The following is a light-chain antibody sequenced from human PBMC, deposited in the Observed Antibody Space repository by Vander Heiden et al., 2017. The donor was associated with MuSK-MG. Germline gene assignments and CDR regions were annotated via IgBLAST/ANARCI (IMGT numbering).Light chain of an antibody. CDR2: KTS. CDR3: QQYNTYSKT. CDR1: QSIGSW. J-gene: IGKJ1*01. Sequence: DIQMTQSPCTLSASVGDRVTITCRASQSIGSWLAWYQQKPGKAPNLLIYKTSSLESGVPSRFSVSGSGTEFTLTIIGLQPDDFATYYCQQYNTYSKTFGQGTKVEIK. V-gene: IGKV1-5*03.